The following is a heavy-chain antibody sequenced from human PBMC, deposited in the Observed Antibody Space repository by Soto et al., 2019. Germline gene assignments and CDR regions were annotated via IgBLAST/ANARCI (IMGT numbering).Heavy chain of an antibody. J-gene: IGHJ4*02. V-gene: IGHV3-72*01. D-gene: IGHD3-10*01. CDR1: GFTFSDHY. Sequence: EVQLVESGGGLVQPGGSLRLSCAASGFTFSDHYMDWVRQAPGKGLEWVGRSKNKADSYTTEYAASVKGRVTISRDGSKNSLFLQMNSLKPEDTAVYYCTVWGSGNDFGAAWGQGILVTVSS. CDR2: SKNKADSYTT. CDR3: TVWGSGNDFGAA.